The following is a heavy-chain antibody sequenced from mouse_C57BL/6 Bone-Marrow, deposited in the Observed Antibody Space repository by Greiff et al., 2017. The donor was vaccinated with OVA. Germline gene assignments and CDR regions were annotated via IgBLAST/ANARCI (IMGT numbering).Heavy chain of an antibody. Sequence: VQLQQSGPVLVKPGASVKMSCKASGYTFTDYYMNWVKQSHGKSLEWIGVINPYNGGTSYNPKFKGKATLTVDKSSSTAYMELNSLTSEEYAGYYCARTGVVRGYWGQGTTLTVSS. CDR2: INPYNGGT. CDR1: GYTFTDYY. D-gene: IGHD1-1*01. V-gene: IGHV1-19*01. CDR3: ARTGVVRGY. J-gene: IGHJ2*01.